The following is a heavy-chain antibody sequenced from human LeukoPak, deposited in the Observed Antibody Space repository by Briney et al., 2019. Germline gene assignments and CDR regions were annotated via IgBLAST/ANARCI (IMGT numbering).Heavy chain of an antibody. CDR3: ARGKGFGYYDSSGYHVGIDY. V-gene: IGHV3-30*03. J-gene: IGHJ4*02. CDR2: ISYDGSNK. D-gene: IGHD3-22*01. Sequence: PGRSLRLSCAASGFTFSSYGMHWVRQAPGKGLEWVAVISYDGSNKYYADSVKGRFTISRDNSKNTLYLQMNSLRAEDTAVYYCARGKGFGYYDSSGYHVGIDYWGQGTLVTVSS. CDR1: GFTFSSYG.